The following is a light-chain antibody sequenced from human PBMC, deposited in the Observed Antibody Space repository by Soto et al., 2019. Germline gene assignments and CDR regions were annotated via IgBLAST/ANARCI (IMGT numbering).Light chain of an antibody. CDR1: QSISIW. Sequence: DIQMTQSPSTLSASVGDRVTITCRASQSISIWLAWYQQKPGRAPKLLIYDASTLGSGVPSRFSGSGSGTEFTLTISSLQPDDFATYYCQQYNSYSKTFGQGTKVDIK. V-gene: IGKV1-5*01. CDR2: DAS. J-gene: IGKJ1*01. CDR3: QQYNSYSKT.